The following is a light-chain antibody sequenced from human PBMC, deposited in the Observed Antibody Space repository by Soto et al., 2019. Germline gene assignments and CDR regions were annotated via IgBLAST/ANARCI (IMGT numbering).Light chain of an antibody. V-gene: IGKV1-5*03. CDR1: QSISSW. Sequence: DLPRTQAPSTLSSSFGGKVSSLFRASQSISSWLAWYQQKPGRAPKLLISKASSLESGVPSRFSGSGFGTEFTLTISSLQPDDFATYYCQQYNSYRAFGQGTKVDIK. J-gene: IGKJ1*01. CDR2: KAS. CDR3: QQYNSYRA.